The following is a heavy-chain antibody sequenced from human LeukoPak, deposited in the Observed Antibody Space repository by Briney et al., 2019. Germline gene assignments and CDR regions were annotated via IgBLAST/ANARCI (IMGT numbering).Heavy chain of an antibody. CDR3: ARHGTIAAAGFDY. CDR1: GFTFSSYA. D-gene: IGHD6-13*01. V-gene: IGHV4-39*01. Sequence: GSLRLSCAASGFTFSSYAMSWVRQAPGKGLEWIGSIYYSGSTYYNPSLKSRVTISVDTSKNQFSLKLSSVTAADTAVYYCARHGTIAAAGFDYWGQGTLVTVSS. CDR2: IYYSGST. J-gene: IGHJ4*02.